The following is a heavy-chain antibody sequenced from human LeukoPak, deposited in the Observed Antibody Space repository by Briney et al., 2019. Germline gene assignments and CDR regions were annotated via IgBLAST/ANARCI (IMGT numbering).Heavy chain of an antibody. J-gene: IGHJ4*02. V-gene: IGHV3-21*04. CDR2: ISSTSSDI. D-gene: IGHD3-10*01. Sequence: SGGSLRLSCAASGFTFSTYSMNWVRQAPGKGLEWVSVISSTSSDIYYADSVKGRFTISRDNSKNTLYLQMNSLRAEDTAVYYCAKSVYGRHHYYYGSGSPYDYWGQGTLVTVSS. CDR3: AKSVYGRHHYYYGSGSPYDY. CDR1: GFTFSTYS.